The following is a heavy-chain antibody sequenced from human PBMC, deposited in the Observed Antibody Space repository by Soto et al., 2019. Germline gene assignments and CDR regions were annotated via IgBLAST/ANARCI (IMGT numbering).Heavy chain of an antibody. V-gene: IGHV4-30-4*01. CDR1: GGSISSGDYY. Sequence: TLSLTCAASGGSISSGDYYCIWIRHPPGKGLEWIGYIYYSGSTYYNPSLKSRVTISVDTSKNQFSLKLSSVTAADTAVYYCARRRAWFLDYYYYGMDVWGQGTTVTVSS. J-gene: IGHJ6*02. CDR3: ARRRAWFLDYYYYGMDV. CDR2: IYYSGST. D-gene: IGHD3-3*01.